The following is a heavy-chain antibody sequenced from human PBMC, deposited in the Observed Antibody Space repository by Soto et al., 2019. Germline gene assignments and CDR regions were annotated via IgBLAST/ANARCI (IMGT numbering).Heavy chain of an antibody. D-gene: IGHD5-18*01. J-gene: IGHJ4*02. V-gene: IGHV3-30*18. CDR1: GFTFSTYG. CDR2: ISYDGSNK. Sequence: QVQLVESGGGVVQPGRSLRLSCAAFGFTFSTYGMHWVRQAPGKGLEWVAVISYDGSNKYYADSVKGRFTISRDNSKNTLYLQMCSLRAEDTAVYYCAKGFSYSVIDYWGQGTLVTVSS. CDR3: AKGFSYSVIDY.